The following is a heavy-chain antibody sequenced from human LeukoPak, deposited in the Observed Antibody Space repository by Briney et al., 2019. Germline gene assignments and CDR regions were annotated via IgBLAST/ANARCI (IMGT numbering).Heavy chain of an antibody. CDR3: ARVLSARPSWFDP. CDR1: GFTFSSYW. J-gene: IGHJ5*02. V-gene: IGHV3-7*01. D-gene: IGHD6-6*01. Sequence: GGSLRLSCAASGFTFSSYWMSWVRQAPGKGLKWVANIKQDGSEKYYVDSVKGRFTISRDNAKNSLYLQMNSLRAEDTAVYYCARVLSARPSWFDPWGQGTLVTVSS. CDR2: IKQDGSEK.